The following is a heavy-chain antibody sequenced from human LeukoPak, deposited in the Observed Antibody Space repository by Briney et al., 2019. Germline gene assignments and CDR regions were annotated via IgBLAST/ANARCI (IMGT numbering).Heavy chain of an antibody. D-gene: IGHD2-15*01. CDR1: GYTFTSYG. J-gene: IGHJ4*02. V-gene: IGHV1-18*01. Sequence: ASGKVSCKASGYTFTSYGISWVRQAPGQGLEWMGCISAYNGNTNYAQKLQGRVTMTTDTSTSTAYMELRSLRSEDTAVYYCAKISARYCSGGSCYFDYWGQGTLVTASS. CDR2: ISAYNGNT. CDR3: AKISARYCSGGSCYFDY.